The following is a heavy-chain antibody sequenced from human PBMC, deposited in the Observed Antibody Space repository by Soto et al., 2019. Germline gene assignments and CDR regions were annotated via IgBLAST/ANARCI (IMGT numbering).Heavy chain of an antibody. J-gene: IGHJ4*02. V-gene: IGHV3-23*01. CDR1: GLTFSNYG. D-gene: IGHD1-26*01. CDR2: LPEIGTNT. Sequence: EVQLLESGGGLVQPGGSLRLSCAASGLTFSNYGMSWVRQAPGKGLEWVSALPEIGTNTYYADSVKGRFTISRDNSKNTLFLQINNLRAGDTAVYYGAKKSGVGATWYFDYWGQGTLVTVSS. CDR3: AKKSGVGATWYFDY.